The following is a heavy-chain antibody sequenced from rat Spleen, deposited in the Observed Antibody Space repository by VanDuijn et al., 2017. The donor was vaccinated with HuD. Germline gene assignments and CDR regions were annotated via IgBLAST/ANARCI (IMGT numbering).Heavy chain of an antibody. CDR1: GFTFNNYW. V-gene: IGHV5-31*01. J-gene: IGHJ3*01. CDR3: ARPRYNYDWFAY. CDR2: ITNPGGST. D-gene: IGHD1-5*01. Sequence: EVQLVESGGGLVQPGRSLKLSCVASGFTFNNYWMTWIRQAPGKGLEWVASITNPGGSTYYPASVKGRFTISRDNAKSTLYLQMNSLRSEDTATYYCARPRYNYDWFAYWGQGTLVTVSS.